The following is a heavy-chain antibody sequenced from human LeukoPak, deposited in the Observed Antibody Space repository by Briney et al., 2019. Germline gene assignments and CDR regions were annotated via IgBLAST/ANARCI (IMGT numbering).Heavy chain of an antibody. CDR3: ARDHGYYGSGPTQDYYYMDV. CDR2: INTYNGNA. V-gene: IGHV1-18*01. J-gene: IGHJ6*03. Sequence: ASVKVSCKASGYTFTSHAISWVRQAPGQGLEWMGYINTYNGNANYAQKAQGRVTMTTDTSTSTAYMELRSPRSDDTAVYYCARDHGYYGSGPTQDYYYMDVWGKGTKVSVCS. CDR1: GYTFTSHA. D-gene: IGHD3-10*01.